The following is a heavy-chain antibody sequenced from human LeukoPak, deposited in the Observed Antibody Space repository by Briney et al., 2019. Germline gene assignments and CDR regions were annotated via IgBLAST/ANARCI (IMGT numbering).Heavy chain of an antibody. CDR1: AGSFSGYY. D-gene: IGHD3-9*01. CDR2: INHNGST. J-gene: IGHJ3*02. V-gene: IGHV4-34*01. CDR3: ASSYDILTGYYPLNAFDI. Sequence: SETLSLTCAVYAGSFSGYYWSWIRQPPGKGLEWIGEINHNGSTNYNPSLKSRVTISVDTSKNQFSLKLSSVTAADTAVYYCASSYDILTGYYPLNAFDIWGQGTMVTVSS.